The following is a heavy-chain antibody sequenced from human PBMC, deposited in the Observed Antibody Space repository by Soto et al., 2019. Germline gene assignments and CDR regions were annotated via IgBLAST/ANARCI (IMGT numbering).Heavy chain of an antibody. Sequence: SETLSVTWAVSSYSISGGFYWAWIRQPPGKGLEWIGNIYHSGSAHYNPSLKSRVTMSVDTSKNNFSLRLTSVTAADTAVYYCARVTIFEYWFDPWGQGILVTVS. CDR2: IYHSGSA. V-gene: IGHV4-38-2*01. J-gene: IGHJ5*02. CDR1: SYSISGGFY. CDR3: ARVTIFEYWFDP. D-gene: IGHD3-3*01.